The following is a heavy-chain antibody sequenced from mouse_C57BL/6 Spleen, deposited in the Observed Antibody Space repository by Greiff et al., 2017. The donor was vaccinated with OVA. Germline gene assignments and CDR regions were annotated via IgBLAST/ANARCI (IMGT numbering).Heavy chain of an antibody. V-gene: IGHV1-42*01. CDR1: GYSFTGYY. CDR2: INPSTGGT. CDR3: ARLGYDYDGTFAY. D-gene: IGHD2-4*01. J-gene: IGHJ3*01. Sequence: VQLQQSGPELVKPGASVKISCKASGYSFTGYYMNWVKQSPEKSLEWIGEINPSTGGTTSNQKFKAKATLTVDKSSSTAYMQLKSLTSEDSAVYYCARLGYDYDGTFAYWGQGTLVTVSA.